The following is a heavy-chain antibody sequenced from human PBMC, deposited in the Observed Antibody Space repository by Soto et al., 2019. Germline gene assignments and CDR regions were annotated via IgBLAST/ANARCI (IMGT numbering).Heavy chain of an antibody. CDR3: ARGRVKYSSIQPPDFEY. CDR1: GFTFSSYA. Sequence: EVQLVESGGGLVQPGGSLRLSCAASGFTFSSYAMHWVRQAPGKGLEYVSAISSNGGSTYYANSVKGRFTISRDNSKNTLYLQMGSLRAEDMAVYYCARGRVKYSSIQPPDFEYWGQGTLVTVSS. D-gene: IGHD6-13*01. V-gene: IGHV3-64*01. CDR2: ISSNGGST. J-gene: IGHJ4*02.